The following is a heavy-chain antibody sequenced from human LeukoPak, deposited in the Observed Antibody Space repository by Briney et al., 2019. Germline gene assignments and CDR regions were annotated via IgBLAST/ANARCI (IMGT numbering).Heavy chain of an antibody. D-gene: IGHD1-26*01. CDR3: ARAAYYRFDY. Sequence: GGSLRLSCAASGFTFSSYWVHWVRQAPGKGLVWVARINSDGSTINHADSVRGRFTISRDNAENTLYLQMSSLRAEDTAIYFCARAAYYRFDYWGQGTLVTVSS. J-gene: IGHJ4*02. CDR2: INSDGSTI. V-gene: IGHV3-74*01. CDR1: GFTFSSYW.